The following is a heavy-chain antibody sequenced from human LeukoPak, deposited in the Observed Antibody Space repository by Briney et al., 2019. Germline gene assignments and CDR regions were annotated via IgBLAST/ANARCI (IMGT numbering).Heavy chain of an antibody. D-gene: IGHD5-24*01. CDR1: GYTFTGYY. Sequence: GASVKVSCKASGYTFTGYYMHWVRQAPGQGLEWMGWINPNSGGTNYAQKFQGRVTMTRDTSIRTAYMELSRLRSADSAVYYCAKDIRREGNSDFDCWGQGTLVTVSS. CDR2: INPNSGGT. CDR3: AKDIRREGNSDFDC. V-gene: IGHV1-2*02. J-gene: IGHJ4*02.